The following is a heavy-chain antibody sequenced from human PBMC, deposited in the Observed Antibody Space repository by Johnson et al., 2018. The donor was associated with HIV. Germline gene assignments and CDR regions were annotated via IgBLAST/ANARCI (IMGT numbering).Heavy chain of an antibody. CDR1: GFTLSTYV. V-gene: IGHV3-30-3*01. CDR2: ISYDGSNI. D-gene: IGHD6-19*01. Sequence: QVQLVESGGDLVQPGGSLRLSCAASGFTLSTYVMHWVRQAPGKGLEWVAVISYDGSNIYYADSVKGRFTISRDNAKNSLYLQMNTLRAEDTALYYCARGGPYSSGGAGAGAFDIWGQGTMVTVSS. J-gene: IGHJ3*02. CDR3: ARGGPYSSGGAGAGAFDI.